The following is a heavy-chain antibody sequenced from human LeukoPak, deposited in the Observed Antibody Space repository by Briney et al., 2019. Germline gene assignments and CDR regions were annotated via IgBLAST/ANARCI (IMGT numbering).Heavy chain of an antibody. V-gene: IGHV4-39*01. CDR3: ARPLNYDILTGYGY. D-gene: IGHD3-9*01. Sequence: SETLSLTCTVSGGSISSSSYYWGWIRQPPGKGLEWIGSIYYSGSTYYNPSLKSRVTMSVDTSKNQFSLKLSSVTAADTAVYYCARPLNYDILTGYGYWGQGTLVTVSS. CDR1: GGSISSSSYY. J-gene: IGHJ4*02. CDR2: IYYSGST.